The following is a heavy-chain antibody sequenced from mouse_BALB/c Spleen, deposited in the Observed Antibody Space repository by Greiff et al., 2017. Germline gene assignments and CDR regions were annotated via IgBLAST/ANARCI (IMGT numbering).Heavy chain of an antibody. D-gene: IGHD3-3*01. J-gene: IGHJ2*01. CDR1: GFTFSDYY. CDR3: ARGGRDFDY. CDR2: ISHGGSYT. Sequence: EVMLVESGGGLVKPGGSLKLSCAASGFTFSDYYMYWVRQTPEKRLEWVATISHGGSYTYYPDSVKGRFTISRDNAKNNLYLQMSSLKSEDTAMYYCARGGRDFDYWGQGTTLTVSS. V-gene: IGHV5-4*02.